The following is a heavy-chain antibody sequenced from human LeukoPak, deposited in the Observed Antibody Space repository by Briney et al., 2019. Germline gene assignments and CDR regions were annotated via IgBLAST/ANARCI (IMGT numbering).Heavy chain of an antibody. CDR2: MNPNSGNT. CDR1: GYTFTSYD. Sequence: ASVKVSYKASGYTFTSYDINWVRQATGQGLEWMGWMNPNSGNTGYAQKFQGRVTMTRNTSISTAYMELSSLRSEDTAVYYCARGQTYYDFWSGPGRFDPWGQGTLVTVSS. D-gene: IGHD3-3*01. CDR3: ARGQTYYDFWSGPGRFDP. V-gene: IGHV1-8*01. J-gene: IGHJ5*02.